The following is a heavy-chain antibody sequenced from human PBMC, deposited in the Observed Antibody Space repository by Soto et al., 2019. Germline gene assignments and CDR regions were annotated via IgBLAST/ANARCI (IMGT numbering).Heavy chain of an antibody. CDR1: GFTFSHAW. J-gene: IGHJ1*01. CDR3: TTDRGSSTN. D-gene: IGHD6-6*01. V-gene: IGHV3-15*01. Sequence: GGSLRLSCAASGFTFSHAWMSWVRQAPGKGLEWVGQIKSQTDGGTTNYAAPVQDRFTISRDDSKNLLYLQLNSLKTEDTAVYYCTTDRGSSTNWGQGTLVTVSS. CDR2: IKSQTDGGTT.